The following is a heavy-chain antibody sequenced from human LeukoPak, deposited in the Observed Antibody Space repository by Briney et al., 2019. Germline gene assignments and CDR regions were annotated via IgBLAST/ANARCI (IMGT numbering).Heavy chain of an antibody. CDR3: ARGWDAFDI. V-gene: IGHV4-30-4*01. D-gene: IGHD1-26*01. J-gene: IGHJ3*02. CDR2: IYYSGST. CDR1: GGSISSGDYY. Sequence: PSQTLSLTCTVPGGSISSGDYYWSWIRQPPGKGLEWVGYIYYSGSTYYNPSLKSRVTISVDTYKNQFSLKLSSVTAADTAVYYCARGWDAFDIWGQGTMVTVSS.